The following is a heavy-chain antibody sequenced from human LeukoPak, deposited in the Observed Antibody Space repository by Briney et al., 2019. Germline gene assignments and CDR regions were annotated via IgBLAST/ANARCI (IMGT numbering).Heavy chain of an antibody. D-gene: IGHD4-23*01. Sequence: GASVKVSCKASGYTFTSYDINWVRQATGQGLEWMGWMNPNSGNTGYAQKFQGRVTMTRNTSISTAYMELSSLRSEDTAVYYCAGGPVASPGMAQTIRRVWFDPWGQGTLVTVSS. V-gene: IGHV1-8*01. CDR3: AGGPVASPGMAQTIRRVWFDP. CDR2: MNPNSGNT. J-gene: IGHJ5*02. CDR1: GYTFTSYD.